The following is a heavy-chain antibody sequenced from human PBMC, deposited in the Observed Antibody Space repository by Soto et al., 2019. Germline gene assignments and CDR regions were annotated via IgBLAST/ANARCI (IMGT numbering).Heavy chain of an antibody. Sequence: QLRLQESGPGLVKPSETLSLTCTVSGGSISSSSYYWGWIRQPPGKGLEWVGSIYYSGSTYYNPSLKSRVTISVDTSKNQFSLKLSSVTAADTAVYYCARQGIAAAGMSYYYYSMDVWGQGTTVTVSS. J-gene: IGHJ6*02. V-gene: IGHV4-39*01. CDR2: IYYSGST. CDR1: GGSISSSSYY. CDR3: ARQGIAAAGMSYYYYSMDV. D-gene: IGHD6-13*01.